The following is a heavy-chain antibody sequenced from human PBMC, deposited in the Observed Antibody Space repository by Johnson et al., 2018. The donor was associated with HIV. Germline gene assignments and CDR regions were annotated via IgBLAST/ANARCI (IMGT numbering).Heavy chain of an antibody. J-gene: IGHJ3*02. CDR2: IKQDGSEK. Sequence: VQLVESRGGVVRPGGSMRLSCAASGFTFSSYGMHWVRQAPGKGLEWVANIKQDGSEKYYVDSVKGRFTISRDNAKNSLYLQMNSLRAEDTAVYYCARDLHAFDIWGQGTMVTVSS. CDR1: GFTFSSYG. V-gene: IGHV3-7*03. CDR3: ARDLHAFDI.